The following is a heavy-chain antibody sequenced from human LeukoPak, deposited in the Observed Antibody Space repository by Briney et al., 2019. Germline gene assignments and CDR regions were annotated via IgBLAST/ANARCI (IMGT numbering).Heavy chain of an antibody. J-gene: IGHJ4*02. Sequence: SETLSLTCTVSGGSISSYYWSWIRQPPGKGLEWIGYIYYSGSTNYNPSLKSRVTMSVDTSKNQISLKLSSVTAADTAVYYCASYSSSWPNYYFDHWGQGTLATVSS. CDR1: GGSISSYY. V-gene: IGHV4-59*08. CDR3: ASYSSSWPNYYFDH. D-gene: IGHD6-13*01. CDR2: IYYSGST.